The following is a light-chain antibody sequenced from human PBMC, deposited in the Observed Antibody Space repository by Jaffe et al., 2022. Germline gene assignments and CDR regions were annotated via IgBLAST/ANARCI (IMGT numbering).Light chain of an antibody. CDR2: WAS. CDR1: QSVLYSSNNQNY. CDR3: QQYYSSPYT. V-gene: IGKV4-1*01. J-gene: IGKJ2*01. Sequence: DIVMTQSPDSLAVSLGERATINCKSSQSVLYSSNNQNYLGWYQLKPGQPPKLLIYWASTRESGVPVRFSGSGSGTDFTLTISSLQAEDVAVYYCQQYYSSPYTFGQGTKLEIK.